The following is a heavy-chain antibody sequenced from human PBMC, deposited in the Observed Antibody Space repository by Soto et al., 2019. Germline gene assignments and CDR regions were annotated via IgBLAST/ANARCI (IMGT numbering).Heavy chain of an antibody. CDR1: GFTVSSKY. D-gene: IGHD4-17*01. Sequence: GGSLRLSCAASGFTVSSKYMTWVRQAPGKGLEWVSLIQSGGTIYYADSVKGRFTISRDNAKNSLYLQMNSLRAEDTAVYYCARDGVTTDSFDIWGQGTMVTVSS. CDR2: IQSGGTI. CDR3: ARDGVTTDSFDI. V-gene: IGHV3-66*01. J-gene: IGHJ3*02.